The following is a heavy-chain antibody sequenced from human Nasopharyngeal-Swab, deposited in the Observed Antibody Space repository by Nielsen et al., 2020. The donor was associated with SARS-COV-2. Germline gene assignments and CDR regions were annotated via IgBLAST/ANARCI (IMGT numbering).Heavy chain of an antibody. CDR3: ARDGRIGYGVYLDY. V-gene: IGHV3-23*01. J-gene: IGHJ4*02. D-gene: IGHD4-17*01. CDR1: GFTFSAHA. Sequence: GGSLTLTCAASGFTFSAHAMIWVRQAPGKGLEWVSAVSGDVAHTSYSADSVKGRFTLSRDNSKNTLYLQMNSLRAEDAAIYYCARDGRIGYGVYLDYWGQGTPVTVSS. CDR2: VSGDVAHTS.